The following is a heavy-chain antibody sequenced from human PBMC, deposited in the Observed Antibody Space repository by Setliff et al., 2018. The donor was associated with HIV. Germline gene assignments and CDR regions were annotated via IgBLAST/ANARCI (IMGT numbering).Heavy chain of an antibody. CDR3: ARLRPSVADRSYFDH. V-gene: IGHV4-59*04. J-gene: IGHJ4*02. Sequence: SETLRLSCAATRFPFSDAWMTWIRRPPGKGLEWIGYMYSGGNTYYKPSLKSRVTMSVDSSKNQFSLKVNSVTAADTAVYYCARLRPSVADRSYFDHWGQGTLVTVSS. D-gene: IGHD6-19*01. CDR1: RFPFSDAW. CDR2: MYSGGNT.